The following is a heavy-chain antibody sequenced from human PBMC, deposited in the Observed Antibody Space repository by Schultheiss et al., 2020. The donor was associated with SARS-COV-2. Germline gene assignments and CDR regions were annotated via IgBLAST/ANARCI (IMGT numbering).Heavy chain of an antibody. D-gene: IGHD6-13*01. Sequence: GGSLRLSCAASGFNFNSHEMNWVRQAPGKGLEWVAKIGRTGYDASQTHYVDSVRGRFTISRDDTKRSLFLQMNNLRLEDTAVYYCATEAWYRSDSWGQGVSVTVSS. CDR2: IGRTGYDASQT. V-gene: IGHV3-7*03. J-gene: IGHJ5*01. CDR1: GFNFNSHE. CDR3: ATEAWYRSDS.